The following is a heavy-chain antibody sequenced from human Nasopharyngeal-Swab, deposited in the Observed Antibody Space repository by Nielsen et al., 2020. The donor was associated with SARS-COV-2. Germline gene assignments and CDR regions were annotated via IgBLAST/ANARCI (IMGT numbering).Heavy chain of an antibody. CDR2: ISYDGSNK. V-gene: IGHV3-30*04. CDR1: GFTFSSYA. J-gene: IGHJ4*02. D-gene: IGHD4-17*01. CDR3: AKTLLPTVTTWSFDY. Sequence: GGSLRLSCAASGFTFSSYAMHWVRQAPGKGLEWVAVISYDGSNKYYADSVKGRFTISRDNSKNTLYLQMNSLRAEDTAVYYCAKTLLPTVTTWSFDYWGQGTLVTVSS.